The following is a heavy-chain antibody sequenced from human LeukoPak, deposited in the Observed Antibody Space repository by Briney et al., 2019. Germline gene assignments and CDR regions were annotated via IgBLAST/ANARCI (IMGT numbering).Heavy chain of an antibody. V-gene: IGHV4-59*01. Sequence: PSETLSLTCTVSGGSISSYYWSWIRQPPGKGLEWIGHIYYSGSTNYNPSLKSRVTISVDTSKNQFSLKLSSVTAADTAVYYCARSYSYGYYYYGMDVWGQGTTVTVSS. CDR3: ARSYSYGYYYYGMDV. CDR2: IYYSGST. J-gene: IGHJ6*02. CDR1: GGSISSYY. D-gene: IGHD5-18*01.